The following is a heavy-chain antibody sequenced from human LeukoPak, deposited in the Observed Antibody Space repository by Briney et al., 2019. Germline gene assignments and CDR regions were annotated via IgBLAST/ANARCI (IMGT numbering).Heavy chain of an antibody. D-gene: IGHD4-17*01. CDR2: IYYSGST. Sequence: PSETLSLTCTVSGGSISSSSYYWGWIRQPPGKGLEWIGSIYYSGSTYYNPSLKSRVTISVDTSKNQFSLKLSSVTAADTAVYYCAREPRGGDYGGDYXGQGXXXXVXS. CDR1: GGSISSSSYY. J-gene: IGHJ4*02. CDR3: AREPRGGDYGGDY. V-gene: IGHV4-39*07.